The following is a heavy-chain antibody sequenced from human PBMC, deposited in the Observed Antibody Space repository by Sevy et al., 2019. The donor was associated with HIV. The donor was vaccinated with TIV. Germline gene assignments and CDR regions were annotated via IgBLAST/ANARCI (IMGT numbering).Heavy chain of an antibody. Sequence: GGSRRLSCSGSGFSFSNSAMNWVRQTPGKGLKYVSAISSDGVSTYYTDSVRGRFTISRDNSKNTLYLQMSSLRVEDTAVYYCVKDPDYNFWRGDYGMDVWGQGTTVTVSS. CDR1: GFSFSNSA. V-gene: IGHV3-64D*06. CDR2: ISSDGVST. J-gene: IGHJ6*02. CDR3: VKDPDYNFWRGDYGMDV. D-gene: IGHD3-3*01.